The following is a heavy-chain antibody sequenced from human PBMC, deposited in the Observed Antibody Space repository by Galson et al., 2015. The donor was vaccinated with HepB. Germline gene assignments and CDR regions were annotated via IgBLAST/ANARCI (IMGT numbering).Heavy chain of an antibody. CDR1: GDSVSRNTGA. Sequence: CAISGDSVSRNTGAWNWIRQSPSRGLEWLGKTHYTSRWYFDYAISMKSRLTISPDTPENQFSLQLLSVTPEDTAVYYCVRDYDWAFDYWGQGTPVTVSS. J-gene: IGHJ4*02. D-gene: IGHD1-1*01. CDR3: VRDYDWAFDY. CDR2: THYTSRWYF. V-gene: IGHV6-1*01.